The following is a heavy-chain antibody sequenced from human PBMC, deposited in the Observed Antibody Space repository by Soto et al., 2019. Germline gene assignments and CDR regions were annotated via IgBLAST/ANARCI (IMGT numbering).Heavy chain of an antibody. CDR2: IYYSGST. V-gene: IGHV4-31*03. CDR1: GGSVISGGYY. D-gene: IGHD6-19*01. J-gene: IGHJ3*02. CDR3: ASAVADDAFDI. Sequence: QVQLQESGPGLVKPSQTLSLTCTVSGGSVISGGYYWNWIRQHPGKGLEWIGYIYYSGSTYYNPSLKSRVTISVDTSKNQFSLTLSSVTAADTAVYYCASAVADDAFDIWGQGTRVTVSS.